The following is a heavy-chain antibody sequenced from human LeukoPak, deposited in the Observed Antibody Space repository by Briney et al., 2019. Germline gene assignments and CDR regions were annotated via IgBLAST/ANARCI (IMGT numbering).Heavy chain of an antibody. Sequence: GGSLRLSCAASEFIFSSCAMSWVRQAPGKGLEWVSPISGSGGRTYYADSVKGRFTISRDNSRNTLHLQMSSLRVEDTAVYYCVKDSSSGSYFDYWGQGTLVTVSS. V-gene: IGHV3-23*01. D-gene: IGHD3-10*01. CDR1: EFIFSSCA. CDR2: ISGSGGRT. J-gene: IGHJ4*02. CDR3: VKDSSSGSYFDY.